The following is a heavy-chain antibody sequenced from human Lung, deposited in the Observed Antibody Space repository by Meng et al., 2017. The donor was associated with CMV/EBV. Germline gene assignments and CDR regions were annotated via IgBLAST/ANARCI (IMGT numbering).Heavy chain of an antibody. Sequence: QAPLRRSGPVLLTSPETLSLTCPVSGGSISSYYWSWIRQPAGKGLEWIGRIYTSGSTNYNPSLKSRVTMSVDTSKNQFSLKLSSVTAADTAVYYCARGSRDEAFQHWGQGTLVTVSS. J-gene: IGHJ1*01. CDR3: ARGSRDEAFQH. CDR1: GGSISSYY. V-gene: IGHV4-4*07. D-gene: IGHD5-24*01. CDR2: IYTSGST.